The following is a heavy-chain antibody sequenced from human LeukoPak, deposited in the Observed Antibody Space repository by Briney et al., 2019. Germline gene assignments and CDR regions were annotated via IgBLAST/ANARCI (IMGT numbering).Heavy chain of an antibody. Sequence: ASVKVSCKASGYTFTGYYMHWVRQAPGQGLEWMGWINPNSGGTNYAQKFQGRVTMTRDTSISTAYMELSSLRAEDTAVYYCARDSQFLAAAKLRADYWGQGTLVTVSS. J-gene: IGHJ4*02. CDR2: INPNSGGT. CDR3: ARDSQFLAAAKLRADY. D-gene: IGHD6-13*01. CDR1: GYTFTGYY. V-gene: IGHV1-2*02.